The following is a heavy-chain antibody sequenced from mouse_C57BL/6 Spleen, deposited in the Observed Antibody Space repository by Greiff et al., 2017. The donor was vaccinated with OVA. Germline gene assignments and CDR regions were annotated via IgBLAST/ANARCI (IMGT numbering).Heavy chain of an antibody. CDR2: IYPGDGDT. V-gene: IGHV1-82*01. CDR3: GGGEKDSNYVHYYAMDY. Sequence: QVQLKESGPELVKPGASVKLSCKASGYAFSSSWMNWVKQRPGKGLEWIGRIYPGDGDTNYNGKFKGKATLTADKSSSTADMQLSSLTSDDSAVFYCGGGEKDSNYVHYYAMDYWGQGTSVTVSS. J-gene: IGHJ4*01. CDR1: GYAFSSSW. D-gene: IGHD2-5*01.